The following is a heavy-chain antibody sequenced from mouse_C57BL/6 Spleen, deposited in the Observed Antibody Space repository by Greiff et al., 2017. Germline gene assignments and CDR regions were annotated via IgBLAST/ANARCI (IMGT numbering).Heavy chain of an antibody. Sequence: QVQLQQSGAELVRPGASVTLSCKASGYTFTDYEMHWVKQTPVHGLEWIGAIDPETGGTSYNQKFKGKAILTADKSSNTAYMEHRSLTSEDTAVYYCTDYDYVWYFDVWGTGTTVTVSS. CDR3: TDYDYVWYFDV. CDR1: GYTFTDYE. D-gene: IGHD2-4*01. V-gene: IGHV1-15*01. CDR2: IDPETGGT. J-gene: IGHJ1*03.